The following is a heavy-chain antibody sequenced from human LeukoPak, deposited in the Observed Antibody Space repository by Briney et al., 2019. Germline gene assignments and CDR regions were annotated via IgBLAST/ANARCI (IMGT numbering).Heavy chain of an antibody. Sequence: SETLSLTCTVSGGSISSSSYYWGWIRQPPGKGLEWIGNIYYSGSTYYNPSLKSRVTISVDTSNNQFSLKLSSVTAADTAVYYCARRPQAHPSWGALTGPDASYYFDYWGQGTPVTVSS. CDR3: ARRPQAHPSWGALTGPDASYYFDY. CDR2: IYYSGST. D-gene: IGHD1-26*01. V-gene: IGHV4-39*07. J-gene: IGHJ4*02. CDR1: GGSISSSSYY.